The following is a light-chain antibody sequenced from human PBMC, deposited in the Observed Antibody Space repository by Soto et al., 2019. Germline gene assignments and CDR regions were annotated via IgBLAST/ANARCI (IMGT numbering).Light chain of an antibody. V-gene: IGKV3D-15*01. CDR2: GGS. J-gene: IGKJ1*01. Sequence: EIVLTQSPAALSVSPGERVTLSCRAGHWIGSTLAWYQQKPGQAPRLLIYGGSSRATGIPVRFSGSGSETDFTLTITRLEPEDFAVYFCQQYSAPSWTFGQGTKVDI. CDR1: HWIGST. CDR3: QQYSAPSWT.